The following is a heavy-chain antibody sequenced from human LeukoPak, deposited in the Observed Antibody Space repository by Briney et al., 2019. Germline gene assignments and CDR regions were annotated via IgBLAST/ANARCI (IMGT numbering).Heavy chain of an antibody. CDR2: IYPGDSDT. CDR1: GYSFTSYW. CDR3: ARQTTAIKYYFDY. V-gene: IGHV5-51*01. Sequence: GESLKISCKGSGYSFTSYWIGWVRQLPGKGLEWMGIIYPGDSDTRYSPSFQGQVTISADKSISTAYLQWSSLKASDTAMYYCARQTTAIKYYFDYWGQGTLVTVSS. J-gene: IGHJ4*02. D-gene: IGHD2-21*02.